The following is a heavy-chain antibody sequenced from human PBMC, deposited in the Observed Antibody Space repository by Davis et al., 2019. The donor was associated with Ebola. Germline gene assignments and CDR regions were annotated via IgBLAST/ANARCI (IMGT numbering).Heavy chain of an antibody. CDR1: GGSISSYY. V-gene: IGHV4-59*01. CDR2: VYYNGGT. Sequence: SETLSLTCTVSGGSISSYYWSWIRQPPGKGLEWIGYVYYNGGTNYNPSLKSRVTISLDTSKNQFSLKLSSVTAADMAVYYCARMGLSSGYYFFDYWGQGTLVTVSS. CDR3: ARMGLSSGYYFFDY. J-gene: IGHJ4*02. D-gene: IGHD3-22*01.